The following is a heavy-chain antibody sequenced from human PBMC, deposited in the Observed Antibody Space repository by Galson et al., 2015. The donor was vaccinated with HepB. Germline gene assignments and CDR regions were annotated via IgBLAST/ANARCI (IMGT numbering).Heavy chain of an antibody. CDR1: GFTFSSYA. D-gene: IGHD2-2*01. V-gene: IGHV3-30-3*01. J-gene: IGHJ6*02. CDR2: ISYAGSNK. CDR3: ARGLQLLMIYYYYGMDV. Sequence: SLRLSCAASGFTFSSYAMHWVRQAPGKGLAWVAVISYAGSNKYYADSVTGRFTIYRDNSKNTLYLQMNSLRAEDTAVYYCARGLQLLMIYYYYGMDVWGQGTTVTVSS.